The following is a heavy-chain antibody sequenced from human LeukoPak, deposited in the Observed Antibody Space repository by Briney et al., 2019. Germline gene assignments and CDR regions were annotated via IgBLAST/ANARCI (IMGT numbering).Heavy chain of an antibody. V-gene: IGHV3-23*01. Sequence: GGSLRLSCAASGFTFSSYAMSWVRQAPGKGLEWVSAISGSGGSTYYADSVKGRFTISRDNSKNTLYLQMNSLRAEDTAVYYCAKGPGSYYDSSGYLYYFDYWGQGTLVTVSS. CDR3: AKGPGSYYDSSGYLYYFDY. J-gene: IGHJ4*02. CDR2: ISGSGGST. CDR1: GFTFSSYA. D-gene: IGHD3-22*01.